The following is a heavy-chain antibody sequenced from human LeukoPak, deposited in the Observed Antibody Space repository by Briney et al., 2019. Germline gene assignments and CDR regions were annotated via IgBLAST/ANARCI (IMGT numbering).Heavy chain of an antibody. V-gene: IGHV7-4-1*02. J-gene: IGHJ6*03. CDR1: GYTLTSYA. CDR3: AREGTYYDFWSGYYRTDYYYYYMDV. Sequence: ASVKVSCKASGYTLTSYAMNWVRQAPGQGLEWMGWINTNTGNPTYAQGFTGRFVFSLDTSVSTAYLQISSLKAEDTAVYYCAREGTYYDFWSGYYRTDYYYYYMDVWGKGTTVTVPS. D-gene: IGHD3-3*01. CDR2: INTNTGNP.